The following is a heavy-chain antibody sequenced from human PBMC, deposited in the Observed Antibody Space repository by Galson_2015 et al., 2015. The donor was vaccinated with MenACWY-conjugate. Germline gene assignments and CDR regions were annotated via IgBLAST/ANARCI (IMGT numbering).Heavy chain of an antibody. V-gene: IGHV4-59*01. Sequence: ETLSLTCTVSGGSISSYHWSWIRQPPGKGLEWIGYISDTGTTNNNPSLMSRATISVDSSENQFSLKLSSVTTADTAVYYCAGGSRSAYGLEAFQIWGQGTMVTVSS. J-gene: IGHJ3*02. CDR1: GGSISSYH. D-gene: IGHD3-10*01. CDR2: ISDTGTT. CDR3: AGGSRSAYGLEAFQI.